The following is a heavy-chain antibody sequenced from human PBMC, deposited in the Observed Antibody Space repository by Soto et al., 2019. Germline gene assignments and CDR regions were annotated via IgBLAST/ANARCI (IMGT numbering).Heavy chain of an antibody. J-gene: IGHJ4*02. Sequence: EVQLLESGGDLVQPGGSLRLSCAASGFTFSSYAMSWVRQAPGKGLEWVSAISGSGGSTYYADSVKGRFTISRDNSKNTLYLQMNSLRAEDTAVYYCAKDTTRLRFQRSNTADYWGQGTLVTVSS. D-gene: IGHD3-3*01. V-gene: IGHV3-23*01. CDR2: ISGSGGST. CDR3: AKDTTRLRFQRSNTADY. CDR1: GFTFSSYA.